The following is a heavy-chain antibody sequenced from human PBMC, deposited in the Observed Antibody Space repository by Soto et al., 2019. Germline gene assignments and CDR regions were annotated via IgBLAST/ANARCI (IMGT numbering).Heavy chain of an antibody. J-gene: IGHJ4*02. CDR2: IYYSEST. CDR3: ARGGTGSSWFRAGALDY. V-gene: IGHV4-59*01. CDR1: GGSISSYY. Sequence: SSETLSLSCTVSGGSISSYYWSWIRQRPGKGLEWIRYIYYSESTNYNPSLKSRVTISVDTSKNQFSLKLSSVTAAETAVYYCARGGTGSSWFRAGALDYWGQGTLVTVSS. D-gene: IGHD6-13*01.